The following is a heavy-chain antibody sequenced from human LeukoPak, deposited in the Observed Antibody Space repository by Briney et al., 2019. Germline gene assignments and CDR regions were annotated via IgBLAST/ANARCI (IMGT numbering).Heavy chain of an antibody. J-gene: IGHJ4*02. V-gene: IGHV1-69*13. CDR2: IIPIFGTA. Sequence: SVKVSCKASGGTFSSYAISWVRQAPGQGLEWMGGIIPIFGTANYAQKFQGRVTITADESTSTAYMELSSLRSEDTAVYYCARDHYYDSSGYSTHFDYWGQGTLVTVSS. CDR3: ARDHYYDSSGYSTHFDY. CDR1: GGTFSSYA. D-gene: IGHD3-22*01.